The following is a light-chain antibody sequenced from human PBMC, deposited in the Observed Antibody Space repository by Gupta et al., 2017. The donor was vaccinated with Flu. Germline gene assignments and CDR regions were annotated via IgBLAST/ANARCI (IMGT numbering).Light chain of an antibody. CDR1: QSVSNSY. Sequence: EIVLTQSPGTLSSSPGERASLSCRASQSVSNSYFAWYQQKPGQAPRLLIYDASKRAAGVPDRFSGSESGTDFTLTIGRLEPEDFAVYYCQQNGNSPWTFGQGTKVENK. CDR2: DAS. V-gene: IGKV3-20*01. J-gene: IGKJ1*01. CDR3: QQNGNSPWT.